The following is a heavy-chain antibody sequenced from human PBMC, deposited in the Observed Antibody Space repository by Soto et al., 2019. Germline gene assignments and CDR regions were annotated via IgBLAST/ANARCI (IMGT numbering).Heavy chain of an antibody. Sequence: SETLSLTCTVSGGSISSGGYSWSWIRQHPGKGLEWIGYIYYSGSTYYNPSLKSRVTISVDTSKNQFSLKLSSVTAADTAVYYCSRARITMVRGVIMGSNFDYWGQGTLVTVSS. CDR1: GGSISSGGYS. CDR2: IYYSGST. CDR3: SRARITMVRGVIMGSNFDY. J-gene: IGHJ4*02. V-gene: IGHV4-31*03. D-gene: IGHD3-10*01.